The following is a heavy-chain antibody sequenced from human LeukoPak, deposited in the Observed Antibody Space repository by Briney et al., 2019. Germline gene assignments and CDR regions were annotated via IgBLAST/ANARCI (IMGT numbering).Heavy chain of an antibody. J-gene: IGHJ4*02. CDR3: ARDGGSYYGGHFDN. Sequence: SETLSLTCTVSGGSISSHYWSWIRQPPGKGLEWLGYIYYSGSTNYNPSLKSRVTISVDTSKNQFSLKLSSVTAADTAVYYCARDGGSYYGGHFDNWGQGTLVTVPS. CDR1: GGSISSHY. CDR2: IYYSGST. D-gene: IGHD1-26*01. V-gene: IGHV4-59*11.